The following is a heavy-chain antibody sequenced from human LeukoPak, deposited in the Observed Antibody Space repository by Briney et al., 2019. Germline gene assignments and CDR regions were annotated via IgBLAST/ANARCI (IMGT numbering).Heavy chain of an antibody. CDR2: INPNSGGT. CDR3: ARGIAVAERFFDY. V-gene: IGHV1-2*04. D-gene: IGHD6-19*01. CDR1: GYTFTGYY. Sequence: ASVKVSCKASGYTFTGYYMHRVRQAPGQGLEWMGWINPNSGGTNYAQKFQGWVTMTRDTSISTAYMELSRLRSDDTAVYYCARGIAVAERFFDYWGQGTLVTVSS. J-gene: IGHJ4*02.